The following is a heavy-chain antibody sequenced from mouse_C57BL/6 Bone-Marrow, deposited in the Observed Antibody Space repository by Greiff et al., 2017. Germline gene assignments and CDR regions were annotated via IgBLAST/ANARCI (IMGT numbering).Heavy chain of an antibody. D-gene: IGHD2-3*01. V-gene: IGHV1-59*01. CDR1: GYTFTSYW. Sequence: VQLQQPGAELVRPGTSVKLSCKASGYTFTSYWMHWVKQRPGQGLEWIGVIDPSDSYTNYNQKFKGKATLTVNTSSSTAYMQLSSLTAEDAAVSYCARGGDGYYVDWYFDVWGTGTTVTVSS. J-gene: IGHJ1*03. CDR2: IDPSDSYT. CDR3: ARGGDGYYVDWYFDV.